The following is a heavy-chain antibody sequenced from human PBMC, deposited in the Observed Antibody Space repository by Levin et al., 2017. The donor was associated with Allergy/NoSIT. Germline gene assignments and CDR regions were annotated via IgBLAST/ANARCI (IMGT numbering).Heavy chain of an antibody. CDR2: IGTAGDT. J-gene: IGHJ2*01. D-gene: IGHD2-21*01. CDR3: ASSAIGDWYFHF. V-gene: IGHV3-13*01. Sequence: PGGSLRLSCAASGFTFSRYDMHWVRQLPGKGLQWVAAIGTAGDTYYLGSVRGRFTISRTNAKNSLYLQMNNLRVGDTALYYCASSAIGDWYFHFWGRGTVVTVSS. CDR1: GFTFSRYD.